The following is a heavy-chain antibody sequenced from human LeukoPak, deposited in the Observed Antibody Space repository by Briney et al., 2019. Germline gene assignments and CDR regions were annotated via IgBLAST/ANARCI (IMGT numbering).Heavy chain of an antibody. CDR1: GFTFSSYG. V-gene: IGHV3-33*01. Sequence: GRSLRLSCAASGFTFSSYGMHWGREAPGKGLERVAIIWYDGSNKYYADSVKGRFTISRDNSKNTLYLQMNSLRAEDTAVYYCARVRVRGVMVYYYGMDVWGKGTTVTVSS. D-gene: IGHD3-10*01. CDR2: IWYDGSNK. J-gene: IGHJ6*04. CDR3: ARVRVRGVMVYYYGMDV.